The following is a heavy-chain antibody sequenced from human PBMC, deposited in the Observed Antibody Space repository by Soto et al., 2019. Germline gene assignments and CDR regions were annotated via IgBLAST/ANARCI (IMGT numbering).Heavy chain of an antibody. CDR2: IIPIFGTA. CDR1: GGTFSSYA. D-gene: IGHD2-15*01. V-gene: IGHV1-69*13. Sequence: ASVKVSCKASGGTFSSYAISWVRQAPGQGLEWMGGIIPIFGTANYAQKFQGRVTITADESTGTAYMELSSLRSEDTAVYYCASGGGYCSGGSCYYFDYWGQGTLVTVSS. CDR3: ASGGGYCSGGSCYYFDY. J-gene: IGHJ4*02.